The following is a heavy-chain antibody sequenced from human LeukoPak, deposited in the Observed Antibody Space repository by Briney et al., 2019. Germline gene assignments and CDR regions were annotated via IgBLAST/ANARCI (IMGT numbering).Heavy chain of an antibody. CDR1: GFTFTSYA. J-gene: IGHJ4*02. CDR3: AKDLSAGYGDYFVY. V-gene: IGHV3-23*01. CDR2: ISGSGDNT. Sequence: GGSLRLSCAASGFTFTSYAMSWGRQTPGKGLKWVSTISGSGDNTYYADSVNGRFTISRDNSRSTLYLQMNSLRVEDTAIYYCAKDLSAGYGDYFVYWGQGTLVSVSS. D-gene: IGHD4-17*01.